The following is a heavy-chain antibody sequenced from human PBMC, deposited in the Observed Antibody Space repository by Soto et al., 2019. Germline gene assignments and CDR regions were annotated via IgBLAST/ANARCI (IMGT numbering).Heavy chain of an antibody. Sequence: ASVKVSCKAPGGTFSSYTISWVRQAPGQGLEWMGRIIPILGIANYAQKFQGRVTITADKSTSTAYMELSSPRSEDTAVYYCARLGYCSGGSCVRGAFDIWGQGTMVTVSS. CDR3: ARLGYCSGGSCVRGAFDI. CDR1: GGTFSSYT. CDR2: IIPILGIA. D-gene: IGHD2-15*01. J-gene: IGHJ3*02. V-gene: IGHV1-69*02.